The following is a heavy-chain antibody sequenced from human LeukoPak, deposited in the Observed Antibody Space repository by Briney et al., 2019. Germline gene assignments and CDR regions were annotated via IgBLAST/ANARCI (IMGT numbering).Heavy chain of an antibody. V-gene: IGHV4-38-2*02. D-gene: IGHD3-10*01. Sequence: PSETLSLTCTVSGYSISSGYYWGWIRQPPGKGLEWIGSIYHSGSTYYNPSLKSRVTISVDMSKNQFSLKLSSVTAADTAVYYCARDELRYNWFDPWGQGTLVTVSS. J-gene: IGHJ5*02. CDR1: GYSISSGYY. CDR3: ARDELRYNWFDP. CDR2: IYHSGST.